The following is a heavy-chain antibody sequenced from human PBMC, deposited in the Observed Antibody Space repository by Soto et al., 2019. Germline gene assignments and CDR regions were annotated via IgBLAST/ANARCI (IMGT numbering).Heavy chain of an antibody. CDR2: INPNSGGT. Sequence: GASVKVSCKASGYTLTGYYMHWVRQAPGQGLEWMGWINPNSGGTNYAQKFQGRVTMTRDTSISTAYMELSRLRSDDTAVYYCARMGLRAERIAVAFDYWGQGTLVTAPQ. V-gene: IGHV1-2*02. D-gene: IGHD6-19*01. CDR1: GYTLTGYY. CDR3: ARMGLRAERIAVAFDY. J-gene: IGHJ4*02.